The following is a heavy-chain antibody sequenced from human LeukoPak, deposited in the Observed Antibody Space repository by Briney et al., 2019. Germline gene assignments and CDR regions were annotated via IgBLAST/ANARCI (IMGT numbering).Heavy chain of an antibody. J-gene: IGHJ4*02. D-gene: IGHD4-17*01. CDR3: ASLSDGDYYFDY. CDR1: GGSISSYY. Sequence: PSETLSLTCTVSGGSISSYYWSWLRQPPGKGLEWIGYIYYSGSTNYNPSLKSRVTISVDTSKNQFSLKLSSVTAADTAVYYCASLSDGDYYFDYWGQGTLVTVSS. CDR2: IYYSGST. V-gene: IGHV4-59*01.